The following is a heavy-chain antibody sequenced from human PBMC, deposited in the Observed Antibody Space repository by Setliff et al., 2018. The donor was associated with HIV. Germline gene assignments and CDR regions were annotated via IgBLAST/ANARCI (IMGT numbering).Heavy chain of an antibody. Sequence: SETLSLTCTVSGDSISSYSWNWIRQSPGGGLEWIGTISYTGSTYYDPSLKSRVTISVDTSKNQFSLKVNSVTAADTAVYYCARSPRIGVAGEFEYWGQGTLVTVSS. D-gene: IGHD6-19*01. J-gene: IGHJ4*02. CDR3: ARSPRIGVAGEFEY. V-gene: IGHV4-59*08. CDR1: GDSISSYS. CDR2: ISYTGST.